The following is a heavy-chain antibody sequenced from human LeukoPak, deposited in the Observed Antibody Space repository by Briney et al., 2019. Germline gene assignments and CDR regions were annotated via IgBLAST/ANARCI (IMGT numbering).Heavy chain of an antibody. CDR3: SVNMGSGYRFDY. J-gene: IGHJ4*02. V-gene: IGHV3-30*03. D-gene: IGHD3-22*01. Sequence: PGGSLRLSCAASGFTFSSYGMYWVRQAPGKGLERVATISYDGSNTYYADSLKGRFTISRDISKNTLYLQMNSLGAEDTAVYYCSVNMGSGYRFDYWGQGTLVTVSS. CDR2: ISYDGSNT. CDR1: GFTFSSYG.